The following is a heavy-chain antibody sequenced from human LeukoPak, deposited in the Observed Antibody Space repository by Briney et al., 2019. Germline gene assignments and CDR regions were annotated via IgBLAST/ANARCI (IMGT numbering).Heavy chain of an antibody. CDR1: GGSISSSNNY. Sequence: SETLSLTCTVSGGSISSSNNYWSWIRQPPGKGLEWIGYISYSGSTHYNPALKSRLSISGDRSKNQFSLKLSSVTAADTAVYYCARKRYCGGDCYHFDYWGQGTLVTVSS. V-gene: IGHV4-61*05. J-gene: IGHJ4*02. CDR2: ISYSGST. CDR3: ARKRYCGGDCYHFDY. D-gene: IGHD2-21*02.